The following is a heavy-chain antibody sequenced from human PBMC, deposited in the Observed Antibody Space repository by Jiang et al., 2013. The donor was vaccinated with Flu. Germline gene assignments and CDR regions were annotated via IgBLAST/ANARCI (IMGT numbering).Heavy chain of an antibody. D-gene: IGHD3-9*01. CDR1: GGSISSSSYY. Sequence: VLLKPSETLSLTCTVSGGSISSSSYYWGWIRQPPGKGLEWIGSIYYSGSTYYNPSLKSRVTISVDTSKNQFSLKLSSVTAADTAVYYCARARLRYFDWLEGHFDYWGQGTLVTVSS. CDR2: IYYSGST. CDR3: ARARLRYFDWLEGHFDY. J-gene: IGHJ4*02. V-gene: IGHV4-39*01.